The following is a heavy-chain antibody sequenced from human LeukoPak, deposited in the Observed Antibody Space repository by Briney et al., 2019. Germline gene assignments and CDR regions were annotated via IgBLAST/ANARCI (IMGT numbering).Heavy chain of an antibody. Sequence: PGRSLRLSCAASGFTFDDYAMHWVRQAPGKGLEWVSGISWNSGSIGYADSVKGRFTISRDNAKNSLYLQMNSLRAEDTALYYCAKDIWRTKDAFDIWGQGTMVTVSS. J-gene: IGHJ3*02. CDR3: AKDIWRTKDAFDI. D-gene: IGHD1/OR15-1a*01. CDR1: GFTFDDYA. CDR2: ISWNSGSI. V-gene: IGHV3-9*01.